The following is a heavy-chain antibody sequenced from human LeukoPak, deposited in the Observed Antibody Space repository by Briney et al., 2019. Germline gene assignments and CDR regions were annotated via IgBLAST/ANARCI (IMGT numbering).Heavy chain of an antibody. CDR3: ARTPLGGHFYMDV. J-gene: IGHJ6*03. Sequence: ASVKVSCKASGYTFTGYYMHWVRQAPGQGLEWMGWINPNSGGTNYAQKFQGRVTMTRDTSISTAYMALSSLRSDDTAVYYCARTPLGGHFYMDVWGEGTAVIVSS. CDR1: GYTFTGYY. CDR2: INPNSGGT. V-gene: IGHV1-2*02. D-gene: IGHD2-15*01.